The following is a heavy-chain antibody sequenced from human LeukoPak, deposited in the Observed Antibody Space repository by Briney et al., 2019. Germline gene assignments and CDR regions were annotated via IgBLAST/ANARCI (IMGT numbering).Heavy chain of an antibody. D-gene: IGHD6-19*01. CDR1: GGSFSGYY. CDR3: ARGPIIAVAGSSGFDY. CDR2: INHSGST. Sequence: SETLSLTCAVYGGSFSGYYWSWIRQPPGKGLEWIGEINHSGSTNYNPSLKSRVTISVGTSKNQFSLKLSSVTAADTAVYYCARGPIIAVAGSSGFDYWGQGTLVTVSS. V-gene: IGHV4-34*01. J-gene: IGHJ4*02.